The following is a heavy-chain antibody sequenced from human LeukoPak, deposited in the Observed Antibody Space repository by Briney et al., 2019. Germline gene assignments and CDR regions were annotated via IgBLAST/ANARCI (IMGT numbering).Heavy chain of an antibody. CDR3: ARDVSEYSSGWPEYYFDY. Sequence: GGSLRLSCAASGFTFSSYWMHWVRHAPGKGLVWVSRINSDGSITSYADSVKGRFTISTDNATNTLHLQMNSLRAEDTAVYYCARDVSEYSSGWPEYYFDYWGQGTLVTVSS. CDR2: INSDGSIT. V-gene: IGHV3-74*01. J-gene: IGHJ4*02. CDR1: GFTFSSYW. D-gene: IGHD6-19*01.